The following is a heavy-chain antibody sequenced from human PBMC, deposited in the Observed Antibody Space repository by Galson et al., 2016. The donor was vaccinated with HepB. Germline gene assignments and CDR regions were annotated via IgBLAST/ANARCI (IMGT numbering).Heavy chain of an antibody. Sequence: SVKVSCKVSAGTFNSYAINWMRQAPGQGLEWMGGIIPIFGTTIYAQKFQGRVTIPADETTTTAYMELSSLTSEDTAMYYCARAKDDIAVVPASLYQGWFGPWGQGTLVTVSS. CDR3: ARAKDDIAVVPASLYQGWFGP. D-gene: IGHD2-2*01. CDR1: AGTFNSYA. CDR2: IIPIFGTT. J-gene: IGHJ5*02. V-gene: IGHV1-69*13.